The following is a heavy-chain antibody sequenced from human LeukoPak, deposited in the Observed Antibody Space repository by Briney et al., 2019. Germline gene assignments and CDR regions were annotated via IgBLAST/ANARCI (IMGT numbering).Heavy chain of an antibody. J-gene: IGHJ4*02. CDR3: ARSTFSSSWNL. D-gene: IGHD6-13*01. CDR1: GGSISSGGYY. Sequence: SQTLSLTCSVYGGSISSGGYYWSWIRQSPGKGLKRIGYSYHSGNTYHNPSLRSRVTISVDKPKNQFSLKLSSVTAADTAVYYCARSTFSSSWNLWGQGVLVTVSS. V-gene: IGHV4-30-2*06. CDR2: SYHSGNT.